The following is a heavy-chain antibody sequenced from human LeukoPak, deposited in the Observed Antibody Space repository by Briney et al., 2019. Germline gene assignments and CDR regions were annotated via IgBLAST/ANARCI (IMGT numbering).Heavy chain of an antibody. CDR3: AVRGYDSSAYY. Sequence: PGRSLRLSCAASGFTFSSYAMHWVRQAPGKGLEWVAVISYDGSNKYYADSVKGRFTIFRDNSKNTLYLQMNSLRAEDTAVYYCAVRGYDSSAYYWGQGTLVTVSS. CDR2: ISYDGSNK. D-gene: IGHD3-22*01. V-gene: IGHV3-30-3*01. CDR1: GFTFSSYA. J-gene: IGHJ4*02.